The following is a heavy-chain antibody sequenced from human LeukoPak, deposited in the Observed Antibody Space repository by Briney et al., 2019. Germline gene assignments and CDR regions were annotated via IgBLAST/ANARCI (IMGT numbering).Heavy chain of an antibody. Sequence: GESLKISCKGSGYSFTSYWIGWVRQTPGKGLEWMGVFYPGDSRTRYNPSFEGQVTISADKSINTAYLQWSSLKASDTAMYYCACREFYSPWPGPWGQGTLVTVSS. CDR1: GYSFTSYW. CDR2: FYPGDSRT. J-gene: IGHJ5*02. CDR3: ACREFYSPWPGP. V-gene: IGHV5-51*01. D-gene: IGHD5-18*01.